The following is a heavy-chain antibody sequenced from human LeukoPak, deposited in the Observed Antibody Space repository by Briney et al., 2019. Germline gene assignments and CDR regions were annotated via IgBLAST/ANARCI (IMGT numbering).Heavy chain of an antibody. CDR3: ARDVRVVGATNDY. CDR2: ISSSGSTI. CDR1: GFTFSDYY. Sequence: GGSLRLSCPASGFTFSDYYMSWIRQAPGKGLEWVSYISSSGSTIYYADSVKGRFTISRDNAKNSLYLQMNSLRAEDTAVYYCARDVRVVGATNDYWGQGTLVTVSS. V-gene: IGHV3-11*01. D-gene: IGHD1-26*01. J-gene: IGHJ4*02.